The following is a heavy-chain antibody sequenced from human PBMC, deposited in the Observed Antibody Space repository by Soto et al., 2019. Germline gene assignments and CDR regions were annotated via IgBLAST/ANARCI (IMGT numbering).Heavy chain of an antibody. D-gene: IGHD6-6*01. Sequence: QVQLVQSGAEVKKPGASVKVSCKASGYTFTSYGITWVRQAPRQGLEWMGWISAYSGSTNYAQNLQGRVTMTTDTSTSTAYMELRSLRSDDTAVYYCARAGYSTSSGGLTYWGQGTLVTVSS. V-gene: IGHV1-18*04. CDR1: GYTFTSYG. J-gene: IGHJ4*02. CDR2: ISAYSGST. CDR3: ARAGYSTSSGGLTY.